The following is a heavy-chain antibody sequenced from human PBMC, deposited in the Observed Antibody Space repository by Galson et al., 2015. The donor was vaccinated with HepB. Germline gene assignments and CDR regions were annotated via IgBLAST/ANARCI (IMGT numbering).Heavy chain of an antibody. Sequence: SLRLSCAASGFTFSSYAMSWVRQAPGKGLEWVSAISGSGGSTYYADSVKGRFTISRDNSKNTLYLQMNSLRAEDTAVYYCAKDRFSSSSPIRVGYYYYGMDVWGQGTTVTVSS. D-gene: IGHD6-6*01. J-gene: IGHJ6*02. V-gene: IGHV3-23*01. CDR3: AKDRFSSSSPIRVGYYYYGMDV. CDR1: GFTFSSYA. CDR2: ISGSGGST.